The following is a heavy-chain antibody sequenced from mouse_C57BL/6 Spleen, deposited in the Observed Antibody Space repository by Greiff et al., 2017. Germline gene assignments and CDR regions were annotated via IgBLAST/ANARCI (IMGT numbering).Heavy chain of an antibody. Sequence: QVQLQQPGAELVMPGASVKLSCTASGYTFTSYWMHWVKQRPGQGLEWIGEIDPSDSYTNYNQKFKGKSTLTVDKSSSTAYMQLSSLTSEDSAVYYCARTYYGSSNYAMDYWGQGTSVTVSS. J-gene: IGHJ4*01. D-gene: IGHD1-1*01. V-gene: IGHV1-69*01. CDR2: IDPSDSYT. CDR1: GYTFTSYW. CDR3: ARTYYGSSNYAMDY.